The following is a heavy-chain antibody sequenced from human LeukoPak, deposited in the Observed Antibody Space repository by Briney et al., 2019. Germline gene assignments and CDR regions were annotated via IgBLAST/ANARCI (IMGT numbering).Heavy chain of an antibody. Sequence: PSETLSLTCTVSGGSISSYYWSWIRQPPGKGLQWIGYIYYSGSTNYNPSLKSRVTISVDTSKNQFSLKLSSVTAADTAVYYCARTPSYYYDSSGPNGHWGQGTLVTVSS. CDR2: IYYSGST. D-gene: IGHD3-22*01. CDR1: GGSISSYY. J-gene: IGHJ4*02. CDR3: ARTPSYYYDSSGPNGH. V-gene: IGHV4-59*12.